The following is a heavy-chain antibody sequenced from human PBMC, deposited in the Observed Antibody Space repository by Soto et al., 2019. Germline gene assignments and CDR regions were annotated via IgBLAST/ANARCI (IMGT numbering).Heavy chain of an antibody. J-gene: IGHJ1*01. CDR1: GYSFTSYW. CDR2: IYPGDSDT. V-gene: IGHV5-51*01. Sequence: GESLKISCKGSGYSFTSYWIGWVRQMPGKGLEWTGIIYPGDSDTRYSPSFQGQVTISADKSISTAYLQWSSLKASDTAMYYCASSPRGYYDSSGYYLSSEYFQHWGQGTLVTVSS. CDR3: ASSPRGYYDSSGYYLSSEYFQH. D-gene: IGHD3-22*01.